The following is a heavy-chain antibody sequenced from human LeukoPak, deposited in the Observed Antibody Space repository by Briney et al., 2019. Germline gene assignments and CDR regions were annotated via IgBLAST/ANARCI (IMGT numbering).Heavy chain of an antibody. J-gene: IGHJ4*02. Sequence: ASVKVSCKASGYTFTGYYMHWVRQAPGQGLEWMGWINPNSGGTNYAQKFQGRVTMTRDTSISTAYMELSRLRSDDTAVYYCARDRGGSSYYFDYWGQGTLVTVSS. D-gene: IGHD2-15*01. V-gene: IGHV1-2*02. CDR3: ARDRGGSSYYFDY. CDR2: INPNSGGT. CDR1: GYTFTGYY.